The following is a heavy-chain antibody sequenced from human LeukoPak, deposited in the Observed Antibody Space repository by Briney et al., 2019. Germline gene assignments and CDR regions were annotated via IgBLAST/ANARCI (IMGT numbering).Heavy chain of an antibody. J-gene: IGHJ4*02. Sequence: GGSLRLSCAASGFTFSSYEMNWVRQAPGKGLEWVSYISSSGSTIYYADSVKGRFTISRDNAKNSLYLQMNSLRAEDTAVYYCAGDGFIAVAGTGRGDFDYWGQGTLVTVSS. D-gene: IGHD6-19*01. CDR2: ISSSGSTI. CDR1: GFTFSSYE. CDR3: AGDGFIAVAGTGRGDFDY. V-gene: IGHV3-48*03.